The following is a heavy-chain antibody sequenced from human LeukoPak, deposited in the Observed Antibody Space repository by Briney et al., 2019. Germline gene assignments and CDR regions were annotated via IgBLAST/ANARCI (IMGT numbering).Heavy chain of an antibody. CDR3: ARHRPDILTGYYIPSYFDY. Sequence: PSETLSLTCAVYGGSFSGYYWSWIRQPPGKGLEWIGEINHSGSTNYNPSLKSRVTISVDTSKNQFSLKLSSVTAADTAVYYCARHRPDILTGYYIPSYFDYWGQGTLVTVSS. D-gene: IGHD3-9*01. CDR2: INHSGST. J-gene: IGHJ4*02. V-gene: IGHV4-34*01. CDR1: GGSFSGYY.